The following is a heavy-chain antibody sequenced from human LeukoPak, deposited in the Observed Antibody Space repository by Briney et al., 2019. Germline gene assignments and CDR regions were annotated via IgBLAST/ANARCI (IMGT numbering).Heavy chain of an antibody. CDR1: GFSFKDYY. D-gene: IGHD2-2*01. CDR3: ARDDTSCSSTSCRYGMDV. Sequence: GGSLRLSCAASGFSFKDYYMSWIRQAPGKGLEWVSYISSSSYTNYADSVKGRFTISRDNAKNSLYLQMNSLRAEDTAVYYCARDDTSCSSTSCRYGMDVWGQGTTVTVSS. J-gene: IGHJ6*02. V-gene: IGHV3-11*05. CDR2: ISSSSYT.